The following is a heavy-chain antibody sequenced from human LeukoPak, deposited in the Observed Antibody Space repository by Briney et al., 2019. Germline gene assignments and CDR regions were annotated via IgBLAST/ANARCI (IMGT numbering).Heavy chain of an antibody. V-gene: IGHV3-48*01. CDR2: ISSSSSTI. D-gene: IGHD2-15*01. CDR3: TTRIRYCSGGSCYPFDY. Sequence: GGSLRLSCAASGFTFSSYSMNWVRQAPGKGLEWVSYISSSSSTIYYADSVKGRFTISRDNAKNSLYLQMNSLKTEDTAVYYCTTRIRYCSGGSCYPFDYWGQGTLVTVSS. J-gene: IGHJ4*02. CDR1: GFTFSSYS.